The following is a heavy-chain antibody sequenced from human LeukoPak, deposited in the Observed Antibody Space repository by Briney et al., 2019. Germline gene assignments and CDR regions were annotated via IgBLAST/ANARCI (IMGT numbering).Heavy chain of an antibody. Sequence: GASVTVSCKASGFTLTDYIHWVRQDPRQGLQWMGWIKPNSGDTDYAQKFRGRVTMTRDTSISTVYMELSSLRSDDTAVYYCARADSVPAGDYHYWYMDVWGKGTTVTVSS. D-gene: IGHD2-2*01. CDR2: IKPNSGDT. V-gene: IGHV1-2*02. CDR3: ARADSVPAGDYHYWYMDV. J-gene: IGHJ6*03. CDR1: GFTLTDY.